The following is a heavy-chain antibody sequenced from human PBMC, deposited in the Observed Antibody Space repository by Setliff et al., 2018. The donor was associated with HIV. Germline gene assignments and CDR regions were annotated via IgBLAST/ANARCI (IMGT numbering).Heavy chain of an antibody. CDR3: ARGSIAAPRVVFDY. V-gene: IGHV1-2*02. J-gene: IGHJ4*02. CDR2: INPNSGGT. Sequence: VASVKVSCKASGYTFTGYYMHWVRQAPGQGLEWMGWINPNSGGTNYAQKLQGRVTMTTDTSTSTAYMELRSLRSDDTAVYYCARGSIAAPRVVFDYWGQGTLVTVSS. D-gene: IGHD6-6*01. CDR1: GYTFTGYY.